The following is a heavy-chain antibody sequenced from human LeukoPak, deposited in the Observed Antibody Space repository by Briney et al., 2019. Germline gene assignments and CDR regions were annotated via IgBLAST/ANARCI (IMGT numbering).Heavy chain of an antibody. V-gene: IGHV1-18*01. J-gene: IGHJ4*02. CDR1: GYTFTSYG. D-gene: IGHD3-22*01. CDR3: AREDYYDSSGYYPPDY. Sequence: GASVKVSCKASGYTFTSYGISWVRQAPGQGLEWMGWISAYNGNTNYAQKLQGRVTMTTDTSTSTAYMELRSLRSDDTAVYYCAREDYYDSSGYYPPDYWGQGTLVTVSS. CDR2: ISAYNGNT.